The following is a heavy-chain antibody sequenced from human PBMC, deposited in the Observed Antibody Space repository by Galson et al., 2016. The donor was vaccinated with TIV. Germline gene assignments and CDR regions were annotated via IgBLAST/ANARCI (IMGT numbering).Heavy chain of an antibody. CDR3: ARGIEVVPDASGMDV. V-gene: IGHV3-74*01. D-gene: IGHD2-2*01. CDR2: VNRDGSGT. J-gene: IGHJ6*03. CDR1: GFTFPNHW. Sequence: SLRLSCAASGFTFPNHWMHWVRQAPGKGLVWVARVNRDGSGTNYADSVKGRFTISRDNAEKTLYLQMNSLTAEDTAVYYCARGIEVVPDASGMDVWGKVTTVIVSS.